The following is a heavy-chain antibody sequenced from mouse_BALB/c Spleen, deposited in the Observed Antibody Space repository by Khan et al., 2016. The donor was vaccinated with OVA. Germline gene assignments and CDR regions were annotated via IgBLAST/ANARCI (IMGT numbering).Heavy chain of an antibody. CDR3: ATYGWWD. J-gene: IGHJ1*01. CDR2: ISSGSSTI. V-gene: IGHV5-17*02. Sequence: EVELVESGGGLVQPGGSRKLSCAASGFTFSSFGMHWVRQAPEKGLEWVAYISSGSSTIYYADTVKVRFTISRDHPKNTLFLQMTSLRSEDTAMYYCATYGWWDWGAGTTVTVSS. D-gene: IGHD1-1*01. CDR1: GFTFSSFG.